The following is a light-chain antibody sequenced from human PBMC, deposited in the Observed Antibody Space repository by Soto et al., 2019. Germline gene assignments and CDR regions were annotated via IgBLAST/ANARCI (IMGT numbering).Light chain of an antibody. CDR1: QSVSSN. CDR3: QQYNYWPRT. J-gene: IGKJ1*01. CDR2: GAS. Sequence: EIVMTQSPATLSVSPGERATLSCRASQSVSSNLAWYQQKPGQAPRLLIYGASTRATGIPARFSGSGSGTEFSLPISSLQSEDFAVYYCQQYNYWPRTFGQGTKVEI. V-gene: IGKV3-15*01.